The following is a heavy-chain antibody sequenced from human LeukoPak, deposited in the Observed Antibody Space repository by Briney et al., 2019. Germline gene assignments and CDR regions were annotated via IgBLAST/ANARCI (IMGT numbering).Heavy chain of an antibody. J-gene: IGHJ4*02. V-gene: IGHV3-7*01. CDR1: GFTFSSYW. D-gene: IGHD3-3*01. CDR3: GYYDFWSGYQFDY. Sequence: PGGSLRLACAASGFTFSSYWMSWVRQAPGKGLEWVANIKQDGSEKYYVDSVKGRFTISRDNAKNSLYLQMNSLRAEDTAVYYCGYYDFWSGYQFDYWGQGTLVTVSS. CDR2: IKQDGSEK.